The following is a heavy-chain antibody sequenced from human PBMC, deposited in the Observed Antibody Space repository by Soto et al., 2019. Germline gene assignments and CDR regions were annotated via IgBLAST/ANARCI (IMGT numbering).Heavy chain of an antibody. CDR1: GGSISSGDYY. Sequence: SETLSLTCTVSGGSISSGDYYWSWIRQLPGKGLEWIGYIYYSGSTYYNPSLKSRVTISVDTSKNQFSLKLSSVTAADTAVYYCAREYMVRGVTNYYYYGMDVWGQGTTVTVSS. J-gene: IGHJ6*02. V-gene: IGHV4-30-4*01. D-gene: IGHD3-10*01. CDR2: IYYSGST. CDR3: AREYMVRGVTNYYYYGMDV.